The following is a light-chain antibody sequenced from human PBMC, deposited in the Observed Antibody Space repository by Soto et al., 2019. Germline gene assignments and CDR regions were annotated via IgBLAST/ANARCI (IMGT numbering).Light chain of an antibody. J-gene: IGKJ5*01. CDR1: QDINNY. Sequence: DIQMTQSPFSLSASVGDRVTITCRASQDINNYLAWYQQKPGKVPRLLIYAASTLQSGVPSRFSGSGSGTDFTLTISSLQPEDVATYYCQKYGSSPYPFGQGTRLEIK. V-gene: IGKV1-27*01. CDR2: AAS. CDR3: QKYGSSPYP.